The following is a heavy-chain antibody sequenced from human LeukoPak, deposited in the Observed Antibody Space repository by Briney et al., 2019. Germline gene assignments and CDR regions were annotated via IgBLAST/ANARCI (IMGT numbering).Heavy chain of an antibody. CDR2: IRYDGSNK. Sequence: GGSLRLSCTVSGFTVSSNSMSWVRQAPGKGLEWVAFIRYDGSNKYYADSVKGRFTISRDNSKNTLYLQMNSLRAEDTAVYYCAKDPPHYGSGSPPDYWGQGTLVTVSS. J-gene: IGHJ4*02. CDR3: AKDPPHYGSGSPPDY. D-gene: IGHD3-10*01. CDR1: GFTVSSNS. V-gene: IGHV3-30*02.